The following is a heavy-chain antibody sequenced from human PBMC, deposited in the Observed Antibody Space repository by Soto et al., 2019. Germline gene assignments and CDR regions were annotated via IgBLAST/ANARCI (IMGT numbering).Heavy chain of an antibody. V-gene: IGHV5-51*01. CDR2: IYPGDSDT. J-gene: IGHJ4*02. CDR1: GYTFTIYW. CDR3: ARQDGDGLFYFDY. Sequence: GESLKISCKGSGYTFTIYWIGWVRQMPGKGLEWMGVIYPGDSDTRYSPSFQGQVTISVDKSISTAYLQWNSLKASDTAMYYCARQDGDGLFYFDYWGQGTLVTVSS. D-gene: IGHD4-17*01.